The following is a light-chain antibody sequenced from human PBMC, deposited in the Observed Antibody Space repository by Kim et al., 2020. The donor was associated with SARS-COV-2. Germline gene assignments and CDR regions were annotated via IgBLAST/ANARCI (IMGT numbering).Light chain of an antibody. CDR3: QQYDGSYRYT. CDR2: GAS. J-gene: IGKJ2*01. Sequence: SRGERATLSCRARQGVSSSLLAWYLQKPGQAPRLLIYGASSRATGIPERFRGSGSGTDFTITVSRLETEDFAVYYCQQYDGSYRYTFGQGTKLEI. V-gene: IGKV3-20*01. CDR1: QGVSSSL.